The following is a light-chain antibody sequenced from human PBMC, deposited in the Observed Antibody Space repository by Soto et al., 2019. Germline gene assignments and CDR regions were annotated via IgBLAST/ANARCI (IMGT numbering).Light chain of an antibody. CDR3: SSYAGNNNVV. Sequence: QSALTQPPSASGSPGQSVTISCTGTSADVGGFDYVSWYQQYPGKAPTLMIYAVTKRPSGVPDRFSGSKSGNTASLTVSSLQGDDEADYYCSSYAGNNNVVFGGGTKLTVL. CDR2: AVT. J-gene: IGLJ2*01. V-gene: IGLV2-8*01. CDR1: SADVGGFDY.